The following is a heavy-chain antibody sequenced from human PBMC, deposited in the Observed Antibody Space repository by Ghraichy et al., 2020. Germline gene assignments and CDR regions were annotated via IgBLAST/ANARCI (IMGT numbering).Heavy chain of an antibody. CDR2: ISGSGGST. V-gene: IGHV3-23*01. J-gene: IGHJ4*02. D-gene: IGHD1-26*01. Sequence: LSLTCAASGFTFSSYAMSWVRQAPGKGLEWVSAISGSGGSTYYADSVKGRFTISRDNSKNTLYLQMNSLRAEDTAVYYCAKEWELLNSHTNYWGQGTLVTVSS. CDR1: GFTFSSYA. CDR3: AKEWELLNSHTNY.